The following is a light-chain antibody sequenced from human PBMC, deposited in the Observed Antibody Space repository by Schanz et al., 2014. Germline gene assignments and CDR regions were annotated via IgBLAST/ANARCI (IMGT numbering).Light chain of an antibody. Sequence: QSALTQPASVSGSPGQSITISCTGTSSDVGSYNLVSWYQQHPGKAPKLMIYEGNKRPSGVSNRFSGSKSGNTASLTISGLQADDEADYYCSSYAGSYTWLFGGGTKLTVL. CDR1: SSDVGSYNL. CDR2: EGN. CDR3: SSYAGSYTWL. V-gene: IGLV2-23*01. J-gene: IGLJ3*02.